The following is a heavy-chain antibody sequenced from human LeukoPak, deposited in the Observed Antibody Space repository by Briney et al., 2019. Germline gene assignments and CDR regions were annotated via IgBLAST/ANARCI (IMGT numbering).Heavy chain of an antibody. D-gene: IGHD1-26*01. CDR2: ISYDGSKK. Sequence: GGSLRLSCAASGFTFSNYAMHWVRQAPGKGLEWVAVISYDGSKKNYADSVKGRFTISRDNSKNTLYPQMNSLRAEDTAVYYCAGDTGILALDPWGQGTLVTVSS. J-gene: IGHJ5*02. CDR3: AGDTGILALDP. CDR1: GFTFSNYA. V-gene: IGHV3-30*03.